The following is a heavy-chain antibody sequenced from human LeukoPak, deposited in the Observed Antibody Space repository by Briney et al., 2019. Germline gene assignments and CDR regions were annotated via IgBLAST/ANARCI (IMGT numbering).Heavy chain of an antibody. CDR3: AREAADHLDY. CDR2: ISPYNGDT. V-gene: IGHV1-18*01. J-gene: IGHJ4*02. Sequence: GASVKVSCKPSGYTFTNYNLAWVRQAPGERLEWMGWISPYNGDTNYAPKFQGRVTLTTDTSTSTGYMELRNLRSDDTAVYYCAREAADHLDYWGQGTLVTVSS. CDR1: GYTFTNYN.